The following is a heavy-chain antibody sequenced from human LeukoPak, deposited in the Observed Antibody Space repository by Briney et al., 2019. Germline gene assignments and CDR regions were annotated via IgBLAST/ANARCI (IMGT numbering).Heavy chain of an antibody. Sequence: SETLSLTCTVSGGSISSYYWSWIRKPPGKGLEWIGYIYYTGSTDYNPSLKSRVAISVDTSKNQFSLKLSPVTAADTAVYYCARGSKAAPGTFDYWGQGTLVTVSS. J-gene: IGHJ4*02. CDR3: ARGSKAAPGTFDY. D-gene: IGHD6-13*01. V-gene: IGHV4-59*01. CDR1: GGSISSYY. CDR2: IYYTGST.